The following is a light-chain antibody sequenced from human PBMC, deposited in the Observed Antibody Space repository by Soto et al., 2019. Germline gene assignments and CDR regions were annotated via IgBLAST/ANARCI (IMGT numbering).Light chain of an antibody. CDR1: QSVSSSY. V-gene: IGKV3-20*01. CDR2: GAA. Sequence: IVLTQSPCTLSLTPGERATLSCRASQSVSSSYLAWYQQKPGQAPRLLIYGAASRATGIPDRFSGSGSGTDFTLTISRLEPEDSVVYCCQQYCSSPPFTFGPGTRVDIK. J-gene: IGKJ3*01. CDR3: QQYCSSPPFT.